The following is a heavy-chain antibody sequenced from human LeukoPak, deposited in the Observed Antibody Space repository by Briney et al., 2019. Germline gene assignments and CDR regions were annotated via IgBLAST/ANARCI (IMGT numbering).Heavy chain of an antibody. J-gene: IGHJ6*03. V-gene: IGHV1-2*02. CDR3: ARDRVYYYYMDV. CDR1: GYTFTGYY. Sequence: ASVKVSCKASGYTFTGYYMHWVRQAPGQRLEWMGWINPNSGGTNYAQKFQGRVTMTRDTSISTAYMELSRLRSDDTAVYYCARDRVYYYYMDVWGKGTTVTVSS. CDR2: INPNSGGT.